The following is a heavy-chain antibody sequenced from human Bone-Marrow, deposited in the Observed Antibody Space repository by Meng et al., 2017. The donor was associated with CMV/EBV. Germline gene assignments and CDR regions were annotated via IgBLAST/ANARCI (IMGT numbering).Heavy chain of an antibody. CDR2: IISSGGAI. V-gene: IGHV3-11*01. CDR1: ESTFRDYY. J-gene: IGHJ5*02. Sequence: LSCAASESTFRDYYMSWIRQAPGKWLEWVSYIISSGGAIYYADPVKGRFTISRDNAKNSLYLQMHGLRAEDTAVYYCARGGYWFDRWGQGSLVTVSS. CDR3: ARGGYWFDR.